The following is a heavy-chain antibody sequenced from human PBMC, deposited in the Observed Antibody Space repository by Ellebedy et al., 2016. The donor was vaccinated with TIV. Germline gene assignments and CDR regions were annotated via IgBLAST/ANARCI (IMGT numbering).Heavy chain of an antibody. D-gene: IGHD1-26*01. CDR2: MSYSGST. CDR1: GASISSYY. CDR3: ASRASGRSDLGRGLYFEN. J-gene: IGHJ4*02. V-gene: IGHV4-59*08. Sequence: SETLSLTCNVSGASISSYYWSWIRQPPGKGLEWIGYMSYSGSTNYNPSLKSRVTISVDTSKSQFSLKLTSVSAAYTAVYYCASRASGRSDLGRGLYFENWGQGTLVTVSS.